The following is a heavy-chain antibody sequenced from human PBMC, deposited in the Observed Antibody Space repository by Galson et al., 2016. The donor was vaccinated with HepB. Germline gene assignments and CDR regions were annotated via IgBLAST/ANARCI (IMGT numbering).Heavy chain of an antibody. J-gene: IGHJ5*02. CDR3: ATQSASTKCYWCFDP. V-gene: IGHV3-53*01. CDR2: IYSNGAT. D-gene: IGHD2-2*01. Sequence: SLRLSCAASGFTVSSLYMSWVRQAPGKGLEWVSLIYSNGATTYADPVRGRFTISRDNSKNMMYLEINSLRADDTAVYYCATQSASTKCYWCFDPWGQGTLVTVSS. CDR1: GFTVSSLY.